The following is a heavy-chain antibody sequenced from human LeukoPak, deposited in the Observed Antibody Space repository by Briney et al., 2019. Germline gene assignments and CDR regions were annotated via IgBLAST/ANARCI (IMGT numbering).Heavy chain of an antibody. V-gene: IGHV4-59*01. J-gene: IGHJ4*02. CDR2: IYYSGST. CDR1: GGSISSYY. CDR3: ARGSVWFGSLSYFDY. D-gene: IGHD3-10*01. Sequence: PSETLSLTCTVSGGSISSYYWSWIRQPPGKGLEWIGYIYYSGSTNYNPSLKSRVTISVDTSENQFSLKLSSVTAADTAVYYCARGSVWFGSLSYFDYWGQGTLVTVSS.